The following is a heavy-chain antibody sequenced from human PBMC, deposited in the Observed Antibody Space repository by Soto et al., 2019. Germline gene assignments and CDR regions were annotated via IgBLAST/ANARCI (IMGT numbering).Heavy chain of an antibody. CDR2: IFNSGQT. Sequence: SETLSLTCSVSGVSVTGDADFWGWIRQFPGQGLEWIGTIFNSGQTFYNEFLESRFTMSVDPSHNEFSLRLTSVTAADTAVYYCARVRWLSEYDILTGYYIFDQWGQGTLVTVSS. J-gene: IGHJ4*02. CDR3: ARVRWLSEYDILTGYYIFDQ. CDR1: GVSVTGDADF. D-gene: IGHD3-9*01. V-gene: IGHV4-39*07.